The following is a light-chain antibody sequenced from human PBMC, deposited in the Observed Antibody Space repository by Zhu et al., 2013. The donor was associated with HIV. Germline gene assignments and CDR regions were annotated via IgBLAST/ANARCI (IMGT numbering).Light chain of an antibody. CDR2: DAS. CDR1: HDIGNY. J-gene: IGKJ5*01. Sequence: DIQMTQSPSSLSASVGDRVTITCQASHDIGNYLNWYQQKPGKAPKLLIYDASNLEAGVPSRFSGSGSGTHFTFTINSLQPDDFATYYCQQYDYLPPVTFGQGTRLDIK. V-gene: IGKV1-33*01. CDR3: QQYDYLPPVT.